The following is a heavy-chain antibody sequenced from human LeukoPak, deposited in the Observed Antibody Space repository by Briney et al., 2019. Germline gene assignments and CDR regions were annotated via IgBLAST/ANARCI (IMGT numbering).Heavy chain of an antibody. CDR1: GFTFDDYA. CDR2: ISWNSGSI. V-gene: IGHV3-9*01. Sequence: GRSLRLSCAASGFTFDDYAMHWVRQAPGKGLEWVSGISWNSGSIGYADSVKGRFTISRDNAKNSLYLQMNSLRAEDTASYYCAKDSAAAGTNFDYWGQGTLVTVSS. D-gene: IGHD6-13*01. J-gene: IGHJ4*02. CDR3: AKDSAAAGTNFDY.